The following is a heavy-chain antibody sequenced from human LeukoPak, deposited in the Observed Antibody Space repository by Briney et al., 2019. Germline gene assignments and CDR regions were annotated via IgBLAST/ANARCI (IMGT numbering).Heavy chain of an antibody. V-gene: IGHV3-15*01. CDR3: TTPIMGATDY. CDR1: GFIFSNVW. CDR2: IKSKADGGTA. Sequence: NPGGSLRLPCAASGFIFSNVWMIWVRQAPGKGLEWVGRIKSKADGGTADYAAPVKGRFTISRDDSKNTLYLQMNSLKTEDTALYYCTTPIMGATDYWGQGTLVTVSS. J-gene: IGHJ4*02. D-gene: IGHD1-26*01.